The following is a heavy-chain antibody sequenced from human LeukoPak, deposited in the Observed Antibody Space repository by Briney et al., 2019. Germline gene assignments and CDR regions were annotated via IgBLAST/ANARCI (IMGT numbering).Heavy chain of an antibody. D-gene: IGHD7-27*01. CDR3: ARVWGSYYMDV. CDR1: GYTLTELS. Sequence: GASVKVSCKVSGYTLTELSMHWVRQAPGKGLEWMGGFDPEDGETIYAQKFQGRVTMTTDTSTSTAYMELRSLRSDDTAVHYCARVWGSYYMDVWGKGTTVTVSS. CDR2: FDPEDGET. V-gene: IGHV1-24*01. J-gene: IGHJ6*03.